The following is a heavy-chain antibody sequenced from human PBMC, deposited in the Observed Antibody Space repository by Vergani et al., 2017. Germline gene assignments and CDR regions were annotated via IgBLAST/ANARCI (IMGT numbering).Heavy chain of an antibody. V-gene: IGHV1-2*02. Sequence: QVQLVQSGAEVKKPGASVKVSCKASGYTFTGYYMHWVRQAPGQGLEWMGWINPNSGGANYAQKLQGRVTMTTETSTSTAYMELRSLRSDDTAVYYCARDLSDMVVVPDTNWFDPWGQGTLVTVSS. CDR1: GYTFTGYY. D-gene: IGHD2-2*01. CDR2: INPNSGGA. CDR3: ARDLSDMVVVPDTNWFDP. J-gene: IGHJ5*02.